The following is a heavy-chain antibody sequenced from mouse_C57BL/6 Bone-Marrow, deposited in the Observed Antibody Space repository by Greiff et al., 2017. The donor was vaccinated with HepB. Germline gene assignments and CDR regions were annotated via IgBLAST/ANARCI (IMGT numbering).Heavy chain of an antibody. D-gene: IGHD1-1*01. CDR3: ARPLITTDAMDY. CDR1: GYAFSSSW. J-gene: IGHJ4*01. CDR2: IYPGDGDT. V-gene: IGHV1-82*01. Sequence: VHLVESGPELVKPGASVKISCKASGYAFSSSWMNWVKQRPGKGLEWIGRIYPGDGDTNYNGKFKGKATLTADKSSSTAYMPLSSLTSEDSAVYFCARPLITTDAMDYWGQGTAVTVSS.